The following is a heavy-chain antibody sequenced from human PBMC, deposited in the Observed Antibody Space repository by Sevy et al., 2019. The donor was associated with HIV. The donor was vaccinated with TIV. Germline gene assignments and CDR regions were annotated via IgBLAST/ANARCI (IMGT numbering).Heavy chain of an antibody. CDR3: ATTKDYYETSGSPLDY. V-gene: IGHV1-24*01. CDR1: GKSLTAFS. CDR2: FDPEDGET. J-gene: IGHJ4*02. D-gene: IGHD3-22*01. Sequence: ASVKVSCKVSGKSLTAFSMHWVRQAPGKGLEWMGSFDPEDGETIYAQKLQGRLTMTEDTSTDTAYMELSRLRSEDTAVYYCATTKDYYETSGSPLDYRGQGTLVTVSS.